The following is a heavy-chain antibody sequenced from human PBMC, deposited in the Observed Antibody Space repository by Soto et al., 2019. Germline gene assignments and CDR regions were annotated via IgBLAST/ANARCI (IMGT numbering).Heavy chain of an antibody. CDR3: AREGYGSGSYDYFDY. J-gene: IGHJ4*02. V-gene: IGHV1-2*04. CDR1: GYTFTGYY. Sequence: QVQLVQSGAEVKKPGASVKVSCKASGYTFTGYYMHWVRQAPGQGLEWMGWINPNSGGTNYAQKFQGWVTMTRDTSISTAYMELSRLRSDDTAVYYCAREGYGSGSYDYFDYWCQGTLVTVSS. D-gene: IGHD3-10*01. CDR2: INPNSGGT.